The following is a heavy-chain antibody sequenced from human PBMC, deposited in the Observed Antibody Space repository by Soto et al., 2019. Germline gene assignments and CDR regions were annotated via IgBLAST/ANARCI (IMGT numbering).Heavy chain of an antibody. D-gene: IGHD3-3*01. V-gene: IGHV3-33*01. Sequence: GGSLRLSCAASGFTLSSYGMHWVRQAPGKGLEWVAVIWYDGSNKYYADSVKGRFTISRDNSKNTLYLQMNSLRAEDTAVYYCAREIFPRPFGVVSNWFDPWGQGTLVTVSS. CDR3: AREIFPRPFGVVSNWFDP. J-gene: IGHJ5*02. CDR1: GFTLSSYG. CDR2: IWYDGSNK.